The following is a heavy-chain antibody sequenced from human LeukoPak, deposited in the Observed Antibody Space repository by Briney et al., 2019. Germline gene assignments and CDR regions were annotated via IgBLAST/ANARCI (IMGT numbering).Heavy chain of an antibody. Sequence: GVSLRLSCAASGFTVSNNYMSWIRQAPGKGLEWVSVIYNGGSTYYADSVKGRFTTSRDNSKNTLYLQMNSLRAEDTAVYYCAKRQEDIVVVVAAPVKFDPWGQGTLVTVSS. J-gene: IGHJ5*02. CDR1: GFTVSNNY. CDR2: IYNGGST. D-gene: IGHD2-15*01. CDR3: AKRQEDIVVVVAAPVKFDP. V-gene: IGHV3-53*01.